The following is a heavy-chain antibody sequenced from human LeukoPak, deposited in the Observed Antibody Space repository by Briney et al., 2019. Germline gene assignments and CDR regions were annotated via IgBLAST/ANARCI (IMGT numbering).Heavy chain of an antibody. J-gene: IGHJ6*02. CDR2: IYPGDSDT. Sequence: GESLKISCKGSGYSFTSYWIGWVRQMPGKGLEWMGIIYPGDSDTRYSPSFQSQVTISADKSISTAYLQWSSLKASDTAMYYCARQTVVTATRYYYYGMDVWGQGTTVTVSS. V-gene: IGHV5-51*01. D-gene: IGHD2-21*02. CDR3: ARQTVVTATRYYYYGMDV. CDR1: GYSFTSYW.